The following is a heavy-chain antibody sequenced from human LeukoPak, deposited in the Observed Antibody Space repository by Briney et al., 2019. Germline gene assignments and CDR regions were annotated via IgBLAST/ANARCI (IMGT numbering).Heavy chain of an antibody. CDR3: AKDMGYCSSTSCNDAFDI. CDR2: NSWNSGSI. D-gene: IGHD2-2*01. J-gene: IGHJ3*02. CDR1: GFTFDDYA. Sequence: PGRSLRLSCAASGFTFDDYAMHGVRQAPGKGLEWVSGNSWNSGSIGYADSVTGRFTISRDNAKNSLYLQMNSLRAEDTALYYCAKDMGYCSSTSCNDAFDIWGQGTMVTVSS. V-gene: IGHV3-9*01.